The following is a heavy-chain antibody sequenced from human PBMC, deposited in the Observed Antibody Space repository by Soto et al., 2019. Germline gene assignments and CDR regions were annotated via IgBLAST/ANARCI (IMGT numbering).Heavy chain of an antibody. CDR3: ARWTYCGGACYTLDY. D-gene: IGHD2-21*01. V-gene: IGHV4-59*08. CDR2: IYYTGSA. Sequence: SETLSLTCTVSGGSINGYYWGWIRQPPGKGLEWFGNIYYTGSANYSPSLKSRVTMSRDTSKSQFSLRVTSVTVADTAVYYCARWTYCGGACYTLDYWGQGILVT. J-gene: IGHJ4*02. CDR1: GGSINGYY.